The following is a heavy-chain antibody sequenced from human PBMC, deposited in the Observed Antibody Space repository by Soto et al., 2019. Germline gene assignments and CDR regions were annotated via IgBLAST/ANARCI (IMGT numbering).Heavy chain of an antibody. J-gene: IGHJ3*02. CDR3: ARKLAGGNRNFAFDI. V-gene: IGHV4-31*02. D-gene: IGHD1-26*01. Sequence: SSGDYFWTWVRQHPGKGLEWIGYIYHRGSTYSNPSLESRVSISVDTSKNQFSLRLRSVTAADTAVYYCARKLAGGNRNFAFDIWGQGTMVTVSS. CDR1: SSGDYF. CDR2: IYHRGST.